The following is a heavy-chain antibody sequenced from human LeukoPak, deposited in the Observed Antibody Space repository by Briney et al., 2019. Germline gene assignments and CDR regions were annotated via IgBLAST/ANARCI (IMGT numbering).Heavy chain of an antibody. CDR1: GGTFSSYA. V-gene: IGHV1-18*01. CDR2: ISAYNGNT. J-gene: IGHJ4*02. CDR3: ARRSGYYYGIDY. Sequence: ASVKVSCKASGGTFSSYAISWVRQAPGQGLEWMGWISAYNGNTNYAQKLQGRVTMTTDTSTSTAYTELRSLRSDDTAVYYCARRSGYYYGIDYWGQGTLVTVSS. D-gene: IGHD3-22*01.